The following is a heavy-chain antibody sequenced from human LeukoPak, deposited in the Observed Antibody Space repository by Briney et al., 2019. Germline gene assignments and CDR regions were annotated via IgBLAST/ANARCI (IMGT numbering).Heavy chain of an antibody. CDR2: ITDSGTGT. V-gene: IGHV3-23*01. Sequence: GGSLRLSCAASGFTFSSYSMSWVRQAPGKGLEWVSAITDSGTGTYYADSVKGRFTISRDNSKNTLYLQMNSLRVEDTAIYFCARDSPVLTYWGQGTLVTVSS. CDR3: ARDSPVLTY. J-gene: IGHJ4*02. CDR1: GFTFSSYS.